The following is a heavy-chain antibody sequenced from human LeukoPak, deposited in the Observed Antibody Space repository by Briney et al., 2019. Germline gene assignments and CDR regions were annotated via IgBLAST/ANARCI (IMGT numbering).Heavy chain of an antibody. J-gene: IGHJ3*02. V-gene: IGHV1-69*04. CDR2: IIPILDIA. Sequence: SVKVSCKASGGTFSSYAISWVRQAPGQGLEWMGRIIPILDIANYARKFQGRVTITADKSTSTAYMELSSLRSEDTAVYYCARETAVQNDAFDIWGQGTMVTVSS. D-gene: IGHD6-19*01. CDR3: ARETAVQNDAFDI. CDR1: GGTFSSYA.